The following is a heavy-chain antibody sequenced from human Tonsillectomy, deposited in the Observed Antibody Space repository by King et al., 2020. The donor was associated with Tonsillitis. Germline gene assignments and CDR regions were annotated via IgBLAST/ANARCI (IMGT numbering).Heavy chain of an antibody. V-gene: IGHV3-23*04. D-gene: IGHD1-1*01. CDR2: ITGSGSNT. Sequence: VQLVESGGALVQPGGSLRLSCVVSGFTFSSYGMTWVRQAPGKGLEWVSVITGSGSNTYYADSVKGRFTISRDNTKNTLYLQMSSLRAEDTAVYFCAKDAPLRNSGPFYFDYWGQGTLVTVSS. J-gene: IGHJ4*02. CDR1: GFTFSSYG. CDR3: AKDAPLRNSGPFYFDY.